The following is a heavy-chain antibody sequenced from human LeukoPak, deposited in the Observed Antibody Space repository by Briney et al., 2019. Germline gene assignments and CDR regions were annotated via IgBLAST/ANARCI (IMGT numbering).Heavy chain of an antibody. D-gene: IGHD3-22*01. J-gene: IGHJ3*02. Sequence: PSETLSLTCTVSGGSISSSSYYWGWIRQPPGKGLEWIGSIYYSGSTYYNPSLKSRVTISVDTSKNQFSLKLSSVTAADTAVYYCARDLYYYDSSGSGAFDIWGRGTMVTVSS. CDR2: IYYSGST. CDR1: GGSISSSSYY. CDR3: ARDLYYYDSSGSGAFDI. V-gene: IGHV4-39*07.